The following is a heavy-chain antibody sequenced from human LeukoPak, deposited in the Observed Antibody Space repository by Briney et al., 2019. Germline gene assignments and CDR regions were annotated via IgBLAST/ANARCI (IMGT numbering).Heavy chain of an antibody. Sequence: SETLPLTCAVSGGSISSSNWWSWVRQPPGKGLEWIGEIYHSGSTNYNPSLKSRVTISVDKSKNQFSLKLSSVTAADTAVYYCAREAAAGKVRVFWFDPWGQGTLVTVSS. CDR3: AREAAAGKVRVFWFDP. CDR2: IYHSGST. V-gene: IGHV4-4*02. J-gene: IGHJ5*02. CDR1: GGSISSSNW. D-gene: IGHD6-13*01.